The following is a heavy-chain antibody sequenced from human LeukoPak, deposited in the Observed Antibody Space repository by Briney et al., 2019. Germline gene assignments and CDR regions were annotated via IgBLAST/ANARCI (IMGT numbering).Heavy chain of an antibody. V-gene: IGHV1-2*02. J-gene: IGHJ4*02. CDR1: GYTFTGYY. CDR3: ARERGYCSGGSCYQEYYFDY. D-gene: IGHD2-15*01. Sequence: ASVKVSCKASGYTFTGYYMHWVRQAPGQGLEWMGWINPNSGGTNYAQKLQGRVTMTRDTSISTAYMELSRLRSDDTAVYYCARERGYCSGGSCYQEYYFDYWGQGTLVTVSS. CDR2: INPNSGGT.